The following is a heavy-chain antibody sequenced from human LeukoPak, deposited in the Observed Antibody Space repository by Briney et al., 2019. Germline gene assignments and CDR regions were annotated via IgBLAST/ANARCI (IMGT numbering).Heavy chain of an antibody. CDR2: INPSDGST. CDR3: AREAARPEYYFDY. J-gene: IGHJ4*02. Sequence: ASVKVSCKASGYTFTNNYMHWVRQALGQGLEWMGIINPSDGSTRYAQKFQGRVTMTRDTSTRTVLMDLSSLRSEDTAVYYCAREAARPEYYFDYWGQGTLVTVSS. CDR1: GYTFTNNY. V-gene: IGHV1-46*01.